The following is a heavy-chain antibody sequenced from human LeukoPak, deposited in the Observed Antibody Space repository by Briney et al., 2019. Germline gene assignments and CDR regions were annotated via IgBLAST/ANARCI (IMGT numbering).Heavy chain of an antibody. CDR1: GGSFSGYY. V-gene: IGHV4-31*11. D-gene: IGHD6-25*01. J-gene: IGHJ6*02. Sequence: SETLSLTCAVYGGSFSGYYWSWIRQHPGKGLEWIGYIYYSGSTYYNPSLKSRVTISVDTSKNQFSLKLSSVTAADTAVYYCAREAAFHYYYYGMDVWGQGTTVTVSS. CDR3: AREAAFHYYYYGMDV. CDR2: IYYSGST.